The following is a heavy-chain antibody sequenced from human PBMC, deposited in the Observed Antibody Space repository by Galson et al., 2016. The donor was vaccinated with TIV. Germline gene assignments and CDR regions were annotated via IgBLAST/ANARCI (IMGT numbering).Heavy chain of an antibody. Sequence: SVKVSCKASGYTFTNYGISWVRQAPGQGLEWMGWISGYDTNTEYVQKLQDRVTMTKDTSTSTAYMELRSLRYNDTAVYHCARDAPYSSSWSIDHWGQGSLVTVSS. CDR1: GYTFTNYG. CDR2: ISGYDTNT. J-gene: IGHJ4*02. D-gene: IGHD6-13*01. CDR3: ARDAPYSSSWSIDH. V-gene: IGHV1-18*04.